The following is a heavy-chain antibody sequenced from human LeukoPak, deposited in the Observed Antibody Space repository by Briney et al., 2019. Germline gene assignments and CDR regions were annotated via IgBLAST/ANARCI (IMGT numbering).Heavy chain of an antibody. J-gene: IGHJ4*02. D-gene: IGHD6-19*01. CDR3: ARYKADSSGGYDYFDY. Sequence: GESLKISCKGSGYSFTTYWIGWVRQMPGKGLEWMGIIYPGDSDTRYSPSFQGQVTISADKSISTAYLQWSSLKASDTAMYYCARYKADSSGGYDYFDYWGQGTLVTVSS. CDR2: IYPGDSDT. CDR1: GYSFTTYW. V-gene: IGHV5-51*01.